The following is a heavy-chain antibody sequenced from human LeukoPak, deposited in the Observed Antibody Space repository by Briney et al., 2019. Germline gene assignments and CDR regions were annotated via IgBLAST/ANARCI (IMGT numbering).Heavy chain of an antibody. CDR3: ARVVIMVRSPYGMDV. V-gene: IGHV4-4*02. J-gene: IGHJ6*02. D-gene: IGHD3-10*01. Sequence: PSETLSLTCAVSGGSISSSNWWSWVRQPPGKGLEWIGEIYHSGSTNYNPSLKSRVTISVDKSKNQFSLKLSSVTAADTAVYYCARVVIMVRSPYGMDVWGQGTTVTVSS. CDR1: GGSISSSNW. CDR2: IYHSGST.